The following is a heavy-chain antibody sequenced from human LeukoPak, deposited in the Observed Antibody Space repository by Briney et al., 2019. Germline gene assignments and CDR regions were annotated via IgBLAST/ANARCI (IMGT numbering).Heavy chain of an antibody. CDR2: IYSGGSA. V-gene: IGHV3-53*01. CDR1: GFTGSSNY. CDR3: ARDADYGSGSFDY. Sequence: GSLRPSCAASGFTGSSNYMSWVRQAPGEGLGGGSVIYSGGSAYYADSVKGRFTISRDSSKNTVYLQMNSLRAEDTAVYYCARDADYGSGSFDYWGQGTLVTVSS. J-gene: IGHJ4*02. D-gene: IGHD3-10*01.